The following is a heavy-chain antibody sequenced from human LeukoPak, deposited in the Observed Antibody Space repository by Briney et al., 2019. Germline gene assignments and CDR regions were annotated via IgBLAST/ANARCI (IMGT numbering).Heavy chain of an antibody. CDR1: GFTFSSYG. J-gene: IGHJ5*02. CDR3: ARDRGDNWFDP. V-gene: IGHV3-30*03. Sequence: PGRSLRLSCAASGFTFSSYGMHWVRQAPGKGLEWVAVISYDGSNKYYADSVKGRFTISRDNSKNTLYLQMNSLRAEDTAVYYCARDRGDNWFDPWGQGTLVTVSS. D-gene: IGHD3-10*01. CDR2: ISYDGSNK.